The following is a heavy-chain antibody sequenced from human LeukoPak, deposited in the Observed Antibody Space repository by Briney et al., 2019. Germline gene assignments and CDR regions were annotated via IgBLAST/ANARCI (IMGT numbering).Heavy chain of an antibody. Sequence: SQTLSPTCTVPGASISSGSYYWSWIRQPAGKGLEWIGRIYTSGSTNYNHSLKSRVTISVDTSKNQFSLKLSSVTAADTAVYYCARIPTMGPCYFDYWGQGTLVTVSS. CDR1: GASISSGSYY. CDR3: ARIPTMGPCYFDY. D-gene: IGHD5-12*01. CDR2: IYTSGST. V-gene: IGHV4-61*02. J-gene: IGHJ4*02.